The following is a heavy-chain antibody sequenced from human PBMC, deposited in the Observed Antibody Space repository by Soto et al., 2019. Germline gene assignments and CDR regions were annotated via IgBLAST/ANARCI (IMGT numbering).Heavy chain of an antibody. D-gene: IGHD3-22*01. Sequence: PGGSLRFSCAASGFTFSSYAMSWVRQAPGKGLEWVSAISGSGGSTYYADSVTGRFTISRDNSKNTLYLQMNSLSAEDTAVYYCAKYGTDLNCYYVGWYHYYRMDFWGQGTTVTVSS. CDR1: GFTFSSYA. CDR2: ISGSGGST. V-gene: IGHV3-23*01. J-gene: IGHJ6*02. CDR3: AKYGTDLNCYYVGWYHYYRMDF.